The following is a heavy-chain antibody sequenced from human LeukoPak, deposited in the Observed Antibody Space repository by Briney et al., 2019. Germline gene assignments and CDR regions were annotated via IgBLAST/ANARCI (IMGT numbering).Heavy chain of an antibody. Sequence: GESLKISCKGSGYSFTGYWIGWVRQMPGKGLGWMGIIYPGDSDTRYSPSFQGQVTISADKSISTAYLQWSSLKASDTAMYYCARPYYYDSSGYSTEYYMDVWGKGTTVTVSS. J-gene: IGHJ6*03. V-gene: IGHV5-51*01. CDR1: GYSFTGYW. D-gene: IGHD3-22*01. CDR3: ARPYYYDSSGYSTEYYMDV. CDR2: IYPGDSDT.